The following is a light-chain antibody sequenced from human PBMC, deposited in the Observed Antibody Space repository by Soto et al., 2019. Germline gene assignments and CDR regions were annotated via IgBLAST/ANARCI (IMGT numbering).Light chain of an antibody. CDR2: DES. CDR3: QQRSNLPRP. V-gene: IGKV3-11*01. Sequence: EIVLTQSPATLSLSPGERATLSCRARQSVSSYLSWFQQIPGHAPRLLIYDESNMATGIPARFSCSGSGTEFTLTISGLEPEDFGVYYCQQRSNLPRPFGQGNPVEIK. J-gene: IGKJ1*01. CDR1: QSVSSY.